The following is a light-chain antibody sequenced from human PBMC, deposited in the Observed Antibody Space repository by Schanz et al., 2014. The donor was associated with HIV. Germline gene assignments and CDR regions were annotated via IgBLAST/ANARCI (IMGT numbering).Light chain of an antibody. Sequence: DIQMTQSPSSLSASVGDRVTITCRASQSISSYLNWYQQKPGKAPKLLIYAASTLQSGVPSRFSGSGSGTEFMLIISSLQPEDFATYYCQQTYRAPSITFGQGTRLEIK. J-gene: IGKJ5*01. CDR3: QQTYRAPSIT. V-gene: IGKV1-39*01. CDR1: QSISSY. CDR2: AAS.